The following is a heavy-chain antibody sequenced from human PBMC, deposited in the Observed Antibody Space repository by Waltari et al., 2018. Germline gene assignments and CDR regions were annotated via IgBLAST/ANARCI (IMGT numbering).Heavy chain of an antibody. D-gene: IGHD6-6*01. CDR2: ISSSSSYI. CDR3: AREPFRSYSSSSEVDY. Sequence: EVQLVESGGGLVKPGGSLRLSCAASGFTFSSYSMNWVRQAPGKGLEWVSSISSSSSYIYYADSVTGRFTISRDNAKNSLYLQMNSLRAEDTAVYYCAREPFRSYSSSSEVDYWGQGTLVTVSS. J-gene: IGHJ4*02. CDR1: GFTFSSYS. V-gene: IGHV3-21*01.